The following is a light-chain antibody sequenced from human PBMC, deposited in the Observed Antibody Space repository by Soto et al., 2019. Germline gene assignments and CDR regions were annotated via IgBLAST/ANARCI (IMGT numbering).Light chain of an antibody. CDR2: DVS. CDR3: SSFTGSKYV. V-gene: IGLV2-14*03. CDR1: ISDVGGYNF. J-gene: IGLJ1*01. Sequence: QSVLTQPASVSGSPGQSITISCTGTISDVGGYNFVSWYQPYPGKAPKIMICDVSNRPSGVSNRFSGSKSGNTASLTISGLQAEDEADYYCSSFTGSKYVFGTGTKLTVL.